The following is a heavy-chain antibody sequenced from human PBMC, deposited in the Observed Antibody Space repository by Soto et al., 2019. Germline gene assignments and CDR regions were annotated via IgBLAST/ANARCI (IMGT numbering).Heavy chain of an antibody. V-gene: IGHV1-8*01. Sequence: QVQLVQSGAEVKKPGASVKVSCKASGYTFTSYDINWVRQATGQGLEWMGWMNPNSGNTGYAQKFQGRVTMTRNTSISTAYMELSSLRSEDTAVYYCARAPNYYDSSGYGGGNWFDPWGQGPLVTVSS. CDR3: ARAPNYYDSSGYGGGNWFDP. J-gene: IGHJ5*02. D-gene: IGHD3-22*01. CDR1: GYTFTSYD. CDR2: MNPNSGNT.